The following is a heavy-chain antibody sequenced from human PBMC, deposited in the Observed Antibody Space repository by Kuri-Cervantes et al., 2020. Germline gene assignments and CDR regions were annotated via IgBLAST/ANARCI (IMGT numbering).Heavy chain of an antibody. J-gene: IGHJ4*02. CDR2: IYHSGST. Sequence: GSLRLSCTVSGYSISSGYYWGWIRQPPGKGLEWIGSIYHSGSTYYNPSLKSRATISVDTSKNQFSLKLSSVTAADTAVYYCARARGDYYFDYWGQGTLVTVSS. D-gene: IGHD2-21*02. CDR1: GYSISSGYY. CDR3: ARARGDYYFDY. V-gene: IGHV4-38-2*02.